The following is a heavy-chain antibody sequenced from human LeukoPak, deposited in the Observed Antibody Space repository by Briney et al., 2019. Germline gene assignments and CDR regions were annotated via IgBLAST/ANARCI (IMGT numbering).Heavy chain of an antibody. CDR3: ARDTGRVEYSSSWHFDY. Sequence: ASAKVSCKASGYTFTGYYIHWVRQAPGQGLEWVGWINPNSGGTNYAQKFQGRVTMTRDTSISTAYMELSRLRSDDTAVYYCARDTGRVEYSSSWHFDYWGQGTLVTVSS. CDR2: INPNSGGT. D-gene: IGHD6-13*01. V-gene: IGHV1-2*02. CDR1: GYTFTGYY. J-gene: IGHJ4*02.